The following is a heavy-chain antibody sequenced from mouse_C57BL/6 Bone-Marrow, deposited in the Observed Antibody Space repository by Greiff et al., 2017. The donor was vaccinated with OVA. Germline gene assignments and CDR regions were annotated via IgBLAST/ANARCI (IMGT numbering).Heavy chain of an antibody. CDR3: ARWDYYGSGSYFDY. V-gene: IGHV1-69*01. Sequence: VKLQQPGAELVMPGASVKLSCKASGYTFTSYWMHWVKQRPGQGLEWIGEIDPSDSYTNYNQKFKGKSTLTVDKSSSTAYMQLSSLTSEDSAVYYCARWDYYGSGSYFDYWGQGTTLTVSS. J-gene: IGHJ2*01. D-gene: IGHD1-1*01. CDR2: IDPSDSYT. CDR1: GYTFTSYW.